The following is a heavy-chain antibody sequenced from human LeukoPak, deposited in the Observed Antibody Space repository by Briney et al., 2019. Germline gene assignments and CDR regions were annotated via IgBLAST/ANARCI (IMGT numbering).Heavy chain of an antibody. Sequence: SETLSLTCAVSGYSISSGYYWGWIRQPPGKGLEWIGSIYHSGTTYYNPSLKSRVTISIDTSKNQFSLKLNSVTAADTAVYYCAKPHIPSSHFYDSWGKGALVTVSS. CDR3: AKPHIPSSHFYDS. J-gene: IGHJ4*02. CDR1: GYSISSGYY. D-gene: IGHD6-6*01. CDR2: IYHSGTT. V-gene: IGHV4-38-2*01.